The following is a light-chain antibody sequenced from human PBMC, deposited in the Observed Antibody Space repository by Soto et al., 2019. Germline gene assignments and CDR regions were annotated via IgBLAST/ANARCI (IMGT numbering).Light chain of an antibody. Sequence: DIQMTQSPSSLSASVGDRVTITCRASQGISSYLNWYQHKAGKAPKLLIYTASTLQSGVPSRFSGSESGTDFTLTISSLQPEDFATYYCQQSYTTPYTFGQGTKLEIK. V-gene: IGKV1-39*01. CDR2: TAS. J-gene: IGKJ2*01. CDR3: QQSYTTPYT. CDR1: QGISSY.